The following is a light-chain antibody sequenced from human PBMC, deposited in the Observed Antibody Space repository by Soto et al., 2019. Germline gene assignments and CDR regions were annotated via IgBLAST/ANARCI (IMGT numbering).Light chain of an antibody. CDR3: AAWDDSLVV. CDR2: RNN. J-gene: IGLJ2*01. CDR1: SSNIGSAY. V-gene: IGLV1-47*01. Sequence: QSVLTQPPSASGTPGQTVTISCSGSSSNIGSAYIYWYQHLPGTAPKLLIYRNNQRPSGVPDRFSASKSGTSASLAISGLRSEDDAVYYCAAWDDSLVVFGGGTQLTVL.